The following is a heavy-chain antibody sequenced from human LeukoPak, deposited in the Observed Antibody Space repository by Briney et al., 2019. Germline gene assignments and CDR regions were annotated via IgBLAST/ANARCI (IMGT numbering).Heavy chain of an antibody. J-gene: IGHJ4*02. V-gene: IGHV3-15*01. CDR1: GFTFSNAW. Sequence: PGGSLRLSCAASGFTFSNAWMSWVRQAPGKGLEWVGRIKSKTDGGTTDYAAPVKGRFTISRDDSKNTLYLQMNSLKTEDTAVYYCTTRYYDFWSGHPSDVDYWGQGTLVTVSS. D-gene: IGHD3-3*01. CDR3: TTRYYDFWSGHPSDVDY. CDR2: IKSKTDGGTT.